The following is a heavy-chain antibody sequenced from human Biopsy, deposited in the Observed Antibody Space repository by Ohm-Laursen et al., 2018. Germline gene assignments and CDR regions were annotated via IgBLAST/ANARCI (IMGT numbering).Heavy chain of an antibody. CDR2: MNPDSGNT. Sequence: ASVKVSCKASGYTFTSYEINWVRQATGQGLEWMGWMNPDSGNTGYAQNFQGRVTMTRNTSISTAYMELSSLKSEDTAVYFCARANPPLFYYGSGSSNWFDPWGQGTLVTVSS. V-gene: IGHV1-8*01. D-gene: IGHD3-10*01. CDR1: GYTFTSYE. CDR3: ARANPPLFYYGSGSSNWFDP. J-gene: IGHJ5*02.